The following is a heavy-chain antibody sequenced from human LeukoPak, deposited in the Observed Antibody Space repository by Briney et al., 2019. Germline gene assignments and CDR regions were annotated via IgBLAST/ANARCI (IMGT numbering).Heavy chain of an antibody. V-gene: IGHV1-46*01. CDR3: ARGEGYSYGYGDN. CDR2: INPSGGDT. J-gene: IGHJ4*02. D-gene: IGHD5-18*01. CDR1: GYTFTRYY. Sequence: GASVTVSCKASGYTFTRYYMHWVRQAPGQGLEWMGTINPSGGDTRYAQKFQGRVTMTRDTSTSTVYMELSSLTSDDTAVYYCARGEGYSYGYGDNWGQGTLVTVSS.